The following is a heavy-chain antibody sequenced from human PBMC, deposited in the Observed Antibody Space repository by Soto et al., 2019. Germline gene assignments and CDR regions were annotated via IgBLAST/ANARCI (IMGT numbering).Heavy chain of an antibody. CDR3: ARDPVLRYFAWSPLDGMDV. D-gene: IGHD3-9*01. V-gene: IGHV4-61*01. Sequence: SETLSLPCTVSGGSVSSGSYYWSWIRQPPGKGLEWIGYIYYSGGTNYNPSLKSRVTISVDTSKNQFSLKLSSVTAADTAVYYCARDPVLRYFAWSPLDGMDVGGPGTTVTV. CDR1: GGSVSSGSYY. CDR2: IYYSGGT. J-gene: IGHJ6*01.